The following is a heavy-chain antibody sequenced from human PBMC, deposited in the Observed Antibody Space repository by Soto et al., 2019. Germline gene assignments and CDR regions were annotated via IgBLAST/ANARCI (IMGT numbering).Heavy chain of an antibody. D-gene: IGHD1-26*01. CDR3: VRGASLNFDY. V-gene: IGHV3-20*04. CDR1: GFTFDDYG. J-gene: IGHJ4*02. Sequence: EVQLVESGGGVLRPGGSLRLSCAASGFTFDDYGMSWARQAPGKGLVWVSGVNWNGGSTGYADSVKGRFTISRDNAKNSLYLQMNSLRAEDTAFYYCVRGASLNFDYWGQGTLVTVSS. CDR2: VNWNGGST.